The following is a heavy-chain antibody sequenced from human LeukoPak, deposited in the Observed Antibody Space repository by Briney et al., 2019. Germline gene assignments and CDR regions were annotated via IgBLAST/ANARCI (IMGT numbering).Heavy chain of an antibody. CDR2: ICSGGST. CDR1: GFTVSSNY. Sequence: GGSLRLSCAASGFTVSSNYMSWVRQAPGKGLEWVSVICSGGSTYYADSVKGRFTISRHNSKNTLYLQMNSLRAEDTAVYYCAREDIVVVPAAGEYYYYGMDVWGQGTTVTVSS. D-gene: IGHD2-2*01. V-gene: IGHV3-53*04. J-gene: IGHJ6*02. CDR3: AREDIVVVPAAGEYYYYGMDV.